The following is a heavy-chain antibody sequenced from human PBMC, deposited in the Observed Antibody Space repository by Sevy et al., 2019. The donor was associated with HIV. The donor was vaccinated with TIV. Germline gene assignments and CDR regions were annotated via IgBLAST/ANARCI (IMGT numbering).Heavy chain of an antibody. CDR2: ISYDGSNK. CDR1: GFTFSSYA. D-gene: IGHD5-12*01. CDR3: ARDVARSGYEYYYYGMDV. V-gene: IGHV3-30-3*01. Sequence: GGSLRLSCAASGFTFSSYAMHWVRQAPGKGLEWVAVISYDGSNKYYADSVKGRFTISRDNSKNTLYLQMNSLRAEETAVYYCARDVARSGYEYYYYGMDVWGQGTTVTVSS. J-gene: IGHJ6*02.